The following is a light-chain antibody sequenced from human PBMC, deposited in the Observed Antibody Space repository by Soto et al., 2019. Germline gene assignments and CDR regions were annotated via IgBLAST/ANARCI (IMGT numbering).Light chain of an antibody. CDR3: QQSYKTPHT. CDR2: AAY. J-gene: IGKJ2*01. CDR1: QGVSDY. Sequence: DIQMTQSPSAMSASVGDRVTITCRASQGVSDYLLWYQQRQGTAPKLLIYAAYHLLSGVPSRFSGSGSGTNFILTISSLQPEDFATYYCQQSYKTPHTFGQGTKLE. V-gene: IGKV1-39*01.